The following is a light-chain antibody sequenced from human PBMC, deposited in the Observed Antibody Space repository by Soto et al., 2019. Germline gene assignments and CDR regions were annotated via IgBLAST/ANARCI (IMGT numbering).Light chain of an antibody. Sequence: QSALTQPASVSGSPGQSITVSCTGISSDVGDSTYVSWYQQHPGKAPRLIISDVNNRPSGLSNRFSGSKSGNTASLTISGLQAEDEADYYCSSYAHDSTSVVFGGGTKLTVL. J-gene: IGLJ2*01. V-gene: IGLV2-14*03. CDR1: SSDVGDSTY. CDR2: DVN. CDR3: SSYAHDSTSVV.